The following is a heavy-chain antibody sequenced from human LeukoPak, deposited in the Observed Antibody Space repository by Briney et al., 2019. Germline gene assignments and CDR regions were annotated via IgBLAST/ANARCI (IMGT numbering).Heavy chain of an antibody. CDR1: GGSFSGYY. V-gene: IGHV4-34*01. J-gene: IGHJ5*02. D-gene: IGHD2-15*01. CDR3: ARGYCSGGSCYLRRENWFDP. Sequence: PSETLSLTCAVYGGSFSGYYWSWIRQPPGKGLEWIGEINHSGSTDYNPSLKSRVTISVDTSKNQFSLKLSSVTAEDTAVYYCARGYCSGGSCYLRRENWFDPWGQGTLVTVSS. CDR2: INHSGST.